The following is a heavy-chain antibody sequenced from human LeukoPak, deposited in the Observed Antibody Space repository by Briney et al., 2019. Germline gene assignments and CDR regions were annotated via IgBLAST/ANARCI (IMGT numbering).Heavy chain of an antibody. CDR1: GCTFISYA. J-gene: IGHJ4*02. CDR3: ARGIPAAIPFDS. D-gene: IGHD2-2*01. V-gene: IGHV1-69*06. Sequence: SSVTVSFKSSGCTFISYAISWLRQATGQGLDWMGRIIPIFGTANYAQKFQGRVTITADKTTSTADMELSSLRSEDTAVYYCARGIPAAIPFDSWGQGTLVTVSS. CDR2: IIPIFGTA.